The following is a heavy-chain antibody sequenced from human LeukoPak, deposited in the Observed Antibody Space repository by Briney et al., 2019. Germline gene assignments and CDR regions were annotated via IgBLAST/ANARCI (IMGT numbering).Heavy chain of an antibody. J-gene: IGHJ1*01. CDR3: TSWGDTTAEYFQR. CDR2: INPDGRDT. CDR1: GFTFNRCW. D-gene: IGHD2-21*02. Sequence: TGGSLRLSCVVSGFTFNRCWMNWARQAPGKGLEWVAHINPDGRDTYYVDSVKGRFTISRDNAQNSMYLQMNSLRVEDTAVYYCTSWGDTTAEYFQRWGQGTLVTVSS. V-gene: IGHV3-7*01.